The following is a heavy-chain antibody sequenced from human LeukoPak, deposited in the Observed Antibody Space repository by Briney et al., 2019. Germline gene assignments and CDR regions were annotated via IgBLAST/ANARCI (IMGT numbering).Heavy chain of an antibody. CDR2: ISSSGSTI. D-gene: IGHD3-3*01. CDR3: ARDRDDFWSGYYIDY. Sequence: GGSLRLSCAASGFTFSDYYMSRIRQAPGKGLEWVSYISSSGSTIYYADSVKGRFTISRDNAKNSLYLQMNSLRAEDTAVYYCARDRDDFWSGYYIDYWGQGTLVTVSS. V-gene: IGHV3-11*01. CDR1: GFTFSDYY. J-gene: IGHJ4*02.